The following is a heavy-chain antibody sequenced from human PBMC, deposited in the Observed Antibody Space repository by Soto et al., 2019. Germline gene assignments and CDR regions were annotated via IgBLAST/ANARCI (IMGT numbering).Heavy chain of an antibody. CDR3: ARQSLWFGELSWFDP. D-gene: IGHD3-10*01. J-gene: IGHJ5*02. V-gene: IGHV5-51*01. Sequence: PGEPLKISCRGSGYSFTSYWIGWVRQMTGKGLEWMGIIYPGDSDTRYSPSFQGQVTISADKSISTAYLQWSSLKASDTAMYYCARQSLWFGELSWFDPWGQGTLVTVSS. CDR2: IYPGDSDT. CDR1: GYSFTSYW.